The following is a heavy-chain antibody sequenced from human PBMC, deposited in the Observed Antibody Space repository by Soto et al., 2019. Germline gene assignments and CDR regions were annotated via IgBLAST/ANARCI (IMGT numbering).Heavy chain of an antibody. V-gene: IGHV1-18*04. Sequence: QVQLVQSGAEVKKPGASVKVSCKASGYTFTSYGISWVRQAPGQGLEWMGWISVYNDNTNYAQKLQGRVTMTTDTSTSTAYMELRSLRSDDTAVYYCARADYSGYDLEGFDYWGQGTLVTVSS. CDR3: ARADYSGYDLEGFDY. CDR2: ISVYNDNT. CDR1: GYTFTSYG. D-gene: IGHD5-12*01. J-gene: IGHJ4*02.